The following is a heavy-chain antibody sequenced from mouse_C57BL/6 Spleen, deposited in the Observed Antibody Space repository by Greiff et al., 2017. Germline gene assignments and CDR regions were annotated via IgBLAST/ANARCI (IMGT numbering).Heavy chain of an antibody. J-gene: IGHJ2*01. V-gene: IGHV1-64*01. D-gene: IGHD1-1*01. CDR1: GYTFTSYW. Sequence: QVQLQQPGAELVKPGASVKLSCKASGYTFTSYWMHWVKQRPGQGLEWIGMIHPNSGSTNYNEKFKSKATLTVDTSSSTAYMQLSSLTSEDSAVXYCAREPLYYYGSSLCDYWGQGTTLTVSS. CDR3: AREPLYYYGSSLCDY. CDR2: IHPNSGST.